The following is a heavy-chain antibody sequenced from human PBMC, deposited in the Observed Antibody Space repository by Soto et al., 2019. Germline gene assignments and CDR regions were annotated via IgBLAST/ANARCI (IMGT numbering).Heavy chain of an antibody. CDR3: VKDDGGSPSTPPL. V-gene: IGHV3-23*01. CDR2: ISGSGDRT. J-gene: IGHJ4*02. D-gene: IGHD3-10*01. Sequence: DVQLLESGEGLIKPGGSLRLSCAASGITISNYPMSWVRQAPGKGLEWVSGISGSGDRTYYADSAKGRFTISKDISKNSQSLQVDSLGVDHTAVYFCVKDDGGSPSTPPLWGQGTLVTVSS. CDR1: GITISNYP.